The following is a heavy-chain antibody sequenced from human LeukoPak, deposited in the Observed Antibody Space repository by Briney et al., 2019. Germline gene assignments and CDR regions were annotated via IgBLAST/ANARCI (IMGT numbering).Heavy chain of an antibody. D-gene: IGHD1-26*01. J-gene: IGHJ3*02. V-gene: IGHV3-74*01. CDR1: GFTFDDYG. Sequence: GGSLRLSCAASGFTFDDYGMSWVRQAPGKGLVWVSRISSDGSSLSYADSVRGRFTISRDNAKNTLYLQMNSLRAEDTAVYYCARGWEPYDAFDIWGQGTMVTVSS. CDR3: ARGWEPYDAFDI. CDR2: ISSDGSSL.